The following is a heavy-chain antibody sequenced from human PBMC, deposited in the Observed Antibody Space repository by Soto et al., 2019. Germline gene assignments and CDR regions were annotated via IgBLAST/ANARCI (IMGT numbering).Heavy chain of an antibody. V-gene: IGHV4-59*01. Sequence: QVQLQESGPGLVKPSETLSLTCSVSGDSINNYYWSWIRQPPGKGLEWIGFVHYTGSANYNPSLGGRVTISVGTSKKQFSLRLSSVTAADSGVYYCAREGASRFRGFDYWGQGTLVTVSS. CDR1: GDSINNYY. J-gene: IGHJ4*02. D-gene: IGHD2-2*01. CDR3: AREGASRFRGFDY. CDR2: VHYTGSA.